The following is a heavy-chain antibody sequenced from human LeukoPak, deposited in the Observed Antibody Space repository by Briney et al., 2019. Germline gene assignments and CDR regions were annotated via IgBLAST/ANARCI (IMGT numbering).Heavy chain of an antibody. CDR2: ISGSGGST. J-gene: IGHJ4*02. CDR1: GFTFRRYA. CDR3: AKPASGYSPQMGY. D-gene: IGHD5-18*01. V-gene: IGHV3-23*01. Sequence: GGYLRLSCAASGFTFRRYAMSWVSQAPGKGGEWVSAISGSGGSTYYAYSVNRRFTISRDNSNNTLYLQMNSLRAEDTAVYYCAKPASGYSPQMGYWSQGTLVTVSS.